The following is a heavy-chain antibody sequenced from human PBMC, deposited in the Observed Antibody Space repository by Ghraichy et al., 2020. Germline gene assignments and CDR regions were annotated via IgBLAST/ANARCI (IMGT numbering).Heavy chain of an antibody. V-gene: IGHV3-23*01. CDR1: GFTFSSYA. D-gene: IGHD3-22*01. CDR2: ISGSGGST. J-gene: IGHJ4*02. CDR3: AKDSFTFYYDDGNDYLTLPYFDY. Sequence: GGSLRLSCAASGFTFSSYAMSWVHQAPGKGLEWVSAISGSGGSTYYADSVKGRFTISRDNSKNTLYLQLNSLRAEDTAVYYCAKDSFTFYYDDGNDYLTLPYFDYWGQGTLVTVSS.